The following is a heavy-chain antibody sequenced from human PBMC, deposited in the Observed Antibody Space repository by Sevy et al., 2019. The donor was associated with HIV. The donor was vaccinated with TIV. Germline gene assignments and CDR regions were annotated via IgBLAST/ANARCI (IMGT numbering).Heavy chain of an antibody. CDR3: TTMGWHGGFDI. D-gene: IGHD4-17*01. CDR2: IKSKNDGGTT. CDR1: GFTFSSYG. J-gene: IGHJ3*02. V-gene: IGHV3-15*01. Sequence: GGSLRLSCAASGFTFSSYGMHWVRQAPGKGLELVGRIKSKNDGGTTDYAAPVIGRFTISRDDSKSTLYLRMNSLKIEDTAVYYCTTMGWHGGFDIWGQGTMATVSS.